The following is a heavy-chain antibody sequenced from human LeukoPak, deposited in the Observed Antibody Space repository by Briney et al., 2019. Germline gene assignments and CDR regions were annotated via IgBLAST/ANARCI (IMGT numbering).Heavy chain of an antibody. CDR2: ISAYNGNT. CDR3: ARGRYSSSSPALYNWFDP. V-gene: IGHV1-18*01. D-gene: IGHD6-6*01. Sequence: ASVKVSFTASGYTFTIYGISWVRQAPGQGREWMGWISAYNGNTNYAQKLQGRVTITTDTSTSTAYMELRSLRSDDTAVYYCARGRYSSSSPALYNWFDPWGQGTLVTVSS. J-gene: IGHJ5*02. CDR1: GYTFTIYG.